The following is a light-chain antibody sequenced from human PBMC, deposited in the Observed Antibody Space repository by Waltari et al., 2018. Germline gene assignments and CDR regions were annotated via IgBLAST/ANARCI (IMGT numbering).Light chain of an antibody. J-gene: IGKJ2*01. Sequence: DVVMTQSPLSLSVTLGQPASISCRSSQGLVHSDCNTYLQWFQQRPGQSPRRLIYKVSSRESGVPDRFSGSGSGTDFTLKISRVEAEDVGVYYCMQGTYWPYTFGQGTKLDIK. CDR1: QGLVHSDCNTY. CDR3: MQGTYWPYT. V-gene: IGKV2-30*02. CDR2: KVS.